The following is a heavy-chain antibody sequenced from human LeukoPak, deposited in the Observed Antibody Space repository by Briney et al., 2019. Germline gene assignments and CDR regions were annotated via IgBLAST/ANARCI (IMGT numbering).Heavy chain of an antibody. CDR2: ISGSGGST. J-gene: IGHJ4*02. V-gene: IGHV3-23*01. Sequence: GGSLRLSCAVSGFIFSNYTMNWVRQAPGKGLEWVSAISGSGGSTYYADSVKGRFTISRDNSKNTLYLQMNSLRAEDTALYYCAGVVYDFWSAYDYWGQGTLVTVSS. CDR3: AGVVYDFWSAYDY. CDR1: GFIFSNYT. D-gene: IGHD3-3*01.